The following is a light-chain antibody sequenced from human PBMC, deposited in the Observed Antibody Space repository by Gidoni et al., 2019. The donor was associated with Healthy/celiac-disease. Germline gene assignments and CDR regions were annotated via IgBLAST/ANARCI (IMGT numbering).Light chain of an antibody. V-gene: IGKV3-11*01. Sequence: EIVLTQSPATLSLSPGERATLSCRASQSFSSYLAWYQQKPGQDPRLLIYDASNMATGIPARFSGSGSGTDFTLTISSLEPEDFAVYYCQQRSNWPPLTFGGGTKVEIK. J-gene: IGKJ4*01. CDR1: QSFSSY. CDR3: QQRSNWPPLT. CDR2: DAS.